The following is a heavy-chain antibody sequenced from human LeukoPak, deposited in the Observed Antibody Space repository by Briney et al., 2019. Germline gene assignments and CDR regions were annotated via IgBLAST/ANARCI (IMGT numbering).Heavy chain of an antibody. Sequence: SETLSLTCAVYGGSFSGYYWSWIRQPPGKGLEWIGEINHSGSTNYNPSLKSRVTISVDTSKNQFSLKLSSVTAADTAVYYCARGPLGLWFGELSLDYWGQGTLVTVSS. CDR2: INHSGST. J-gene: IGHJ4*02. CDR1: GGSFSGYY. CDR3: ARGPLGLWFGELSLDY. V-gene: IGHV4-34*01. D-gene: IGHD3-10*01.